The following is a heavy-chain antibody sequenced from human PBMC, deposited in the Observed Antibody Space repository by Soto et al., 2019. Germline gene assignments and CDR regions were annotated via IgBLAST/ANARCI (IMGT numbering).Heavy chain of an antibody. J-gene: IGHJ4*02. V-gene: IGHV3-11*01. D-gene: IGHD1-26*01. CDR1: GFTFSDSY. CDR2: ISQSGSAI. Sequence: QVHLLESGGGSVRPGGSLRVSCAASGFTFSDSYMGWIRQAPGKGLEWVSYISQSGSAISYADSVKGRFTISRDNANKSLYLQLNSLRGVDTAVYFCARGGDVYNVGTNYFDLWGQGVQVTVSS. CDR3: ARGGDVYNVGTNYFDL.